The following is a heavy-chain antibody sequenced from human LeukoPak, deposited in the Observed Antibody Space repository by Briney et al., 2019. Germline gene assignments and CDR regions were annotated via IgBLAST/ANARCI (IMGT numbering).Heavy chain of an antibody. D-gene: IGHD2-15*01. J-gene: IGHJ4*02. CDR3: ARDLSYCSGGSCYENGY. CDR2: ISAYNGNT. Sequence: GASVKVSCKASGYTFTSYGISWVRQAPGQGLEWMGWISAYNGNTNYAQKLQGRVTMTTDTSTSTAYMELRSLRSDDTAVYYCARDLSYCSGGSCYENGYWGQGILVAVS. V-gene: IGHV1-18*01. CDR1: GYTFTSYG.